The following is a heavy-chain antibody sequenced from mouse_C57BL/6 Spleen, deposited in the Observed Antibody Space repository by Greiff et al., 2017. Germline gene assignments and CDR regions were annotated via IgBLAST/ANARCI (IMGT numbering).Heavy chain of an antibody. CDR2: IHPSASDT. J-gene: IGHJ2*01. Sequence: QLQLKQPGAELLKPGASVTVSCKSSGYTFPSYWLHWVTQRPGHGLQWIRRIHPSASDTNYNQKFNGKATLTVDKFSSTAYMQLSSLTSEDSAVYYCAISDSNYGYWGKGTTLTVSS. CDR3: AISDSNYGY. V-gene: IGHV1-74*01. CDR1: GYTFPSYW. D-gene: IGHD2-5*01.